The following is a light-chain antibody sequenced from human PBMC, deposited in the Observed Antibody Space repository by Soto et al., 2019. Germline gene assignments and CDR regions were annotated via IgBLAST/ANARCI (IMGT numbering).Light chain of an antibody. Sequence: SSPTPTSPGSGAPGLSVPHSLPGNSRDVGGYNSVSWYQQHPGKAPKLVIYDVTSRPSGVSNRFSGSKSGNTASLTISGLQAEDEGDYYCSSYRTGGSYVFGTGTKVTVL. CDR3: SSYRTGGSYV. CDR2: DVT. V-gene: IGLV2-14*01. CDR1: SRDVGGYNS. J-gene: IGLJ1*01.